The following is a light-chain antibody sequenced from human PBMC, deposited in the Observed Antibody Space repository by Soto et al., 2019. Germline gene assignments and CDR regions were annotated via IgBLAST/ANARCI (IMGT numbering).Light chain of an antibody. J-gene: IGLJ1*01. CDR3: SSYAGTPFV. CDR1: SSDVGRYNY. V-gene: IGLV2-8*01. CDR2: EVN. Sequence: QSVLTQPPSASGSPGQSVTISCTGTSSDVGRYNYVSWYQQHPGKAPKLMISEVNKRASGVPDRFSGSKSGNTASLAVSGLQAEDEADYYCSSYAGTPFVFGTETKVTVL.